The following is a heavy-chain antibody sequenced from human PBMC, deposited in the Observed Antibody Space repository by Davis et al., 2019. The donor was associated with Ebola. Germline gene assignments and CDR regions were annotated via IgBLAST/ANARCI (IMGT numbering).Heavy chain of an antibody. Sequence: GESLNTPCASPGFTFQDYAMSWVRQVPGKGLEWVSGINWNGRSTGYVDSVKGRFTISRDNAKNSLYLQMNRLRVEDTALYHCARVNAVTGYSRFDPWGQGTLVTVSS. CDR1: GFTFQDYA. D-gene: IGHD3-9*01. CDR3: ARVNAVTGYSRFDP. V-gene: IGHV3-20*01. J-gene: IGHJ5*02. CDR2: INWNGRST.